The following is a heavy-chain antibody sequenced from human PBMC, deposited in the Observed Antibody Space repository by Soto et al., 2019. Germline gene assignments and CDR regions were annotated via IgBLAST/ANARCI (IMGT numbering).Heavy chain of an antibody. CDR1: GGSFSTDY. V-gene: IGHV4-34*01. D-gene: IGHD6-6*01. Sequence: QVQLQQWGAGLLKPSETLSLTCAVYGGSFSTDYWSWIRQPPGKGLEWIGEINPSGGTNYNPSLKSRVPISVATSKNQFPLKLSSVTAADTAVYYCARVLAARASRDFDYWGQGTLVTVSS. CDR3: ARVLAARASRDFDY. CDR2: INPSGGT. J-gene: IGHJ4*02.